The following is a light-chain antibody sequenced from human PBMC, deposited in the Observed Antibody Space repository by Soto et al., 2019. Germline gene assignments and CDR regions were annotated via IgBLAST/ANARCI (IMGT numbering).Light chain of an antibody. CDR3: QQYGSSPRT. Sequence: DIVLTQSPGTLSLSPGERATLSCRASPTVSSSSLAWYQQKPGQAPRLLLFGASTRAAGFPDRFSGSGSGTDFTLTISRLEPEDFAVYYCQQYGSSPRTFGQGTKVDIK. J-gene: IGKJ1*01. V-gene: IGKV3-20*01. CDR1: PTVSSSS. CDR2: GAS.